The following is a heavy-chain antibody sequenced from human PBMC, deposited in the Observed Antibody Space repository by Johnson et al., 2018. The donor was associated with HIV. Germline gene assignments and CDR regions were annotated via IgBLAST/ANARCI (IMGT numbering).Heavy chain of an antibody. J-gene: IGHJ3*02. V-gene: IGHV3-53*01. CDR2: IYSGGYT. CDR3: VTLVVAPPFDI. CDR1: GFTVSINY. Sequence: VQLVESGGGLIQPGGSLRLSCAASGFTVSINYMSWVRQAPGKGLEWVSVIYSGGYTYYADSVKGRFTISRDNSKNTLYLQMNSLRAEDTAVYYCVTLVVAPPFDIWGQGTMVTVSS. D-gene: IGHD2-15*01.